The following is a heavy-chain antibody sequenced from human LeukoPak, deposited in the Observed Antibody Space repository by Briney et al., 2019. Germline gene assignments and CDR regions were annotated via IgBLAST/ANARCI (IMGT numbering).Heavy chain of an antibody. J-gene: IGHJ4*02. Sequence: GASVKVSCKASGYTFTGYYMHWVRQAPGQGLEWMGWINPNSGGTNYAQKFQGRVTMTRDTSISTAYMELSRLRSDDTAVYYCARAGPLYYYDSSGYDNWGQGTLVTVSS. D-gene: IGHD3-22*01. CDR3: ARAGPLYYYDSSGYDN. CDR1: GYTFTGYY. CDR2: INPNSGGT. V-gene: IGHV1-2*02.